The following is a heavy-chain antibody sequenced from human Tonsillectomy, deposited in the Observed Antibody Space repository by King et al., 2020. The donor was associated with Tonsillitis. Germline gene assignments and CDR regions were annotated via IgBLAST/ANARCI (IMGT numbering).Heavy chain of an antibody. D-gene: IGHD1-1*01. CDR1: GDSINTYE. V-gene: IGHV4-59*08. Sequence: VQLQESGPRLVKPSETLSLTCTVSGDSINTYEWSWIRQPPGKGLEWIGYIYYSGSTNYNPSLKSRVTISVDTSKNQFSLNLSSVTAADPAVYYCARLFGGKTGDNWFDPWGQGTLVTVSS. CDR3: ARLFGGKTGDNWFDP. CDR2: IYYSGST. J-gene: IGHJ5*02.